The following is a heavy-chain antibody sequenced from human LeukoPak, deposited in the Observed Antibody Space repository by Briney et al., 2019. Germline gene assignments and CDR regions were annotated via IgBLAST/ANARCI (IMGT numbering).Heavy chain of an antibody. CDR1: GGSFSGYY. J-gene: IGHJ6*03. D-gene: IGHD3-9*01. V-gene: IGHV4-34*01. CDR2: INHSGST. CDR3: ARLGFDWLIRGGYYYYYMDV. Sequence: QPSETLSLTCAVYGGSFSGYYWSWIRQPPGKGLEWIGEINHSGSTNYNPSLKSRVTISVDTSKNQFSLKLSFVTAADTAVYYCARLGFDWLIRGGYYYYYMDVWGKGTTVTISS.